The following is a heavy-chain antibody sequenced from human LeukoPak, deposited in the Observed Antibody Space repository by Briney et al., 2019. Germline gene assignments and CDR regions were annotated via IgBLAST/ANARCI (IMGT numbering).Heavy chain of an antibody. V-gene: IGHV3-23*01. Sequence: GGSLRLSCAASGFTFSSYAMSWVRQAPGKGLEWVSAISGSGGSTYYADSVRGRFTISRDNSKNTLYLQMNSLRAEDTAVYYCAKGNYYDSSGYFPFDYWGQGTLVTVSS. CDR2: ISGSGGST. J-gene: IGHJ4*02. D-gene: IGHD3-22*01. CDR1: GFTFSSYA. CDR3: AKGNYYDSSGYFPFDY.